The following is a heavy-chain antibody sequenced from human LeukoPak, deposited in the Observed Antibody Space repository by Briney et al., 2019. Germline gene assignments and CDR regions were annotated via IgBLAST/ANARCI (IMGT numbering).Heavy chain of an antibody. CDR3: ARRDFGGNSHFDY. CDR1: GYNFPTYW. V-gene: IGHV5-51*01. D-gene: IGHD4-23*01. CDR2: IYPGDSDT. J-gene: IGHJ4*02. Sequence: GESLKISCQGSGYNFPTYWIGGVRQMPGKGLEWRGIIYPGDSDTRYSPSFQGQVTISADKSMRTTYLQWTSLKASDTAMYYCARRDFGGNSHFDYWGQGTLVTVSS.